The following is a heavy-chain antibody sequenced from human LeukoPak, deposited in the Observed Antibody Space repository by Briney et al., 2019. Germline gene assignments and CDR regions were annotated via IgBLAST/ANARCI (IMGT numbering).Heavy chain of an antibody. CDR3: ARVAGAAAGTNYSDY. CDR2: INHSGST. D-gene: IGHD6-13*01. V-gene: IGHV4-34*01. Sequence: PSETLSLTCAVYGGSFSGYYWSWIRQPPGKGLEWIGEINHSGSTNYNPSLKSRVTISVDTSKNQFSLKLSSVTAADTAVYYCARVAGAAAGTNYSDYWGQGTLVTVSS. CDR1: GGSFSGYY. J-gene: IGHJ4*02.